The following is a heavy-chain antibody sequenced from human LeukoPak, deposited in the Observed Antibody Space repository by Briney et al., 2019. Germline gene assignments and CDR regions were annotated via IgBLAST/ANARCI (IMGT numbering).Heavy chain of an antibody. Sequence: ASVKVSCKGSGYTFTGYGISWVRQAPGQGLEWMGWISVYNGNTKYAQKFQGRVTMTTDTSTSTAYMDLRSLRSDDTAVYYCARGRGEIFAINVFYYYHMDVWGEGTTVTVSS. CDR3: ARGRGEIFAINVFYYYHMDV. V-gene: IGHV1-18*01. J-gene: IGHJ6*03. CDR1: GYTFTGYG. CDR2: ISVYNGNT. D-gene: IGHD3-16*01.